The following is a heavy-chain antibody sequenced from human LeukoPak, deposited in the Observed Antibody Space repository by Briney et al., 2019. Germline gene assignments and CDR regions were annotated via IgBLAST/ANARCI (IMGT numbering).Heavy chain of an antibody. CDR1: GFTFTNYW. D-gene: IGHD3-10*01. J-gene: IGHJ4*02. V-gene: IGHV3-7*01. CDR3: ARSYYYGTL. Sequence: GGSLRLSCAASGFTFTNYWMSWVRQAPGKGLEWVANIKQDGSEKYYVDSVKGRFTISRDNAKNSLYLQMNSLRAEDTAVYYCARSYYYGTLWGQGTLVTVSS. CDR2: IKQDGSEK.